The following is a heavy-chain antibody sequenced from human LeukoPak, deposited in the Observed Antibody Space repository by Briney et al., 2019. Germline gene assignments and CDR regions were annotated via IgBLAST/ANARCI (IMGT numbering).Heavy chain of an antibody. Sequence: ASVKVSCKASGYTFTNYDINWVRQATGQGLEWMGWINPNSGGTNYAQKFQGRVTMTRDTSISTAYMELSRLRSDDTAVYYCARSAESSSWVEFDYWGQGTLVTVSS. V-gene: IGHV1-2*02. D-gene: IGHD6-13*01. CDR2: INPNSGGT. CDR3: ARSAESSSWVEFDY. CDR1: GYTFTNYD. J-gene: IGHJ4*02.